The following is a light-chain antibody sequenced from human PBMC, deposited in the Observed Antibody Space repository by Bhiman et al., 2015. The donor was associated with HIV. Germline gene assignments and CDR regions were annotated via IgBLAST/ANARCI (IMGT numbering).Light chain of an antibody. Sequence: SYGLTQPHSVSVSPGQTASITCSGDPLAGQYGSWYQQKAGQSPVLVIYQDTERPSGIPERFSGSNSGNTATLTISGTQPMDESDYYCAAWDDSLSGPYVFGTGTKVTVL. J-gene: IGLJ1*01. V-gene: IGLV3-1*01. CDR2: QDT. CDR3: AAWDDSLSGPYV. CDR1: PLAGQY.